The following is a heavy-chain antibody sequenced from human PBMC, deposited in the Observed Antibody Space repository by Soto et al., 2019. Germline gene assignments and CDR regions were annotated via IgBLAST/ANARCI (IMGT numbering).Heavy chain of an antibody. CDR3: ARKRDGYNLGGYYFDY. CDR1: GFTVSSNY. V-gene: IGHV3-53*01. CDR2: IYSGGGT. D-gene: IGHD5-12*01. J-gene: IGHJ4*02. Sequence: GGSLRLSCAASGFTVSSNYMSWVRQAPGKGLEWVSVIYSGGGTYYADSVKGRFTISRDNSKNTLYLQMNSLRAEDTAVYYCARKRDGYNLGGYYFDYWGQGTLVTVSS.